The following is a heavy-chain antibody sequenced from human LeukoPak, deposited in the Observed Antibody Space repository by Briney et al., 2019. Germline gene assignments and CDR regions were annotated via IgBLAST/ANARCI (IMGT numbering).Heavy chain of an antibody. CDR2: ISGSGGST. CDR1: GLPFSDYA. J-gene: IGHJ4*02. V-gene: IGHV3-23*01. CDR3: AKGGQNFDFWRFDY. Sequence: GGSLTLSCAASGLPFSDYAMSWVRQAPGKGLEWVSSISGSGGSTYYADFVKDRASISRDNSKNTVYLRLNSLRAEDTAIYFCAKGGQNFDFWRFDYWGQGTVVTVSS. D-gene: IGHD3-3*01.